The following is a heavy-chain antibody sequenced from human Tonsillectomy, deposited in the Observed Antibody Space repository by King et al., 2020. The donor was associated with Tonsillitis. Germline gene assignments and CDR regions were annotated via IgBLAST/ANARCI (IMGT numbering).Heavy chain of an antibody. CDR2: ISHDGIKN. D-gene: IGHD5-12*01. V-gene: IGHV3-30-3*01. CDR3: VRGGDYHGDSGYCFYYGLDV. J-gene: IGHJ6*02. CDR1: GFVFSNFA. Sequence: VQLVESGGGVVQPGRSLRVSCAASGFVFSNFAIHWFRQAPGKGLEWVTVISHDGIKNYYADSVKGRFNISRGNSKNTLCLQMHSLKRDDTALYFCVRGGDYHGDSGYCFYYGLDVWGQGTTVSVSS.